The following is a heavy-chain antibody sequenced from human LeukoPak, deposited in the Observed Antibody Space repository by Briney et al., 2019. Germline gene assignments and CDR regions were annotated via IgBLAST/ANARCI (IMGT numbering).Heavy chain of an antibody. V-gene: IGHV4-34*01. J-gene: IGHJ4*02. CDR3: ARVGYSYYFDY. D-gene: IGHD5-18*01. Sequence: NASETLSLTCAVYGGSFSGYYWSWIRQPPGKGLEWIGEINHSGSTNYNPSLKSRVTISVDTSKNQFSLKLSSVTAADTAVYYCARVGYSYYFDYWGQGTLVTVSS. CDR1: GGSFSGYY. CDR2: INHSGST.